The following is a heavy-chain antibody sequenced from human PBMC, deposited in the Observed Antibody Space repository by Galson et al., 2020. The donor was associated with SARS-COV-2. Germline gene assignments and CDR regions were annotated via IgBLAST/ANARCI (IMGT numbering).Heavy chain of an antibody. D-gene: IGHD3-10*01. CDR3: ARRSAYYYGSGYYYYGMDV. Sequence: VESLKISCKGSGYSFTSYWIGWVRQMPGKGLEWMGIIYPGDSDTRYSPSFQGQVTISADKSISTAYLQWSSLKASDTAMYYCARRSAYYYGSGYYYYGMDVWGQGTTVTVSS. CDR1: GYSFTSYW. V-gene: IGHV5-51*01. J-gene: IGHJ6*02. CDR2: IYPGDSDT.